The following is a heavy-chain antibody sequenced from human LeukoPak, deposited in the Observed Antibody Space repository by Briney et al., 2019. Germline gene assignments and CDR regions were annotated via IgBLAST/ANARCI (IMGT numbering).Heavy chain of an antibody. J-gene: IGHJ1*01. D-gene: IGHD2-15*01. CDR2: ISGSGGST. V-gene: IGHV3-23*01. CDR1: GFTFSSYA. Sequence: GGSQRLSCAASGFTFSSYAMSWVRQASGKGLEWVSAISGSGGSTYYADSVKGRFTISRDNSKNTLYLQMNSLRAEDTAVYYCAKDSDIVVVVAATRPEYFQHWGQGTLVTVSS. CDR3: AKDSDIVVVVAATRPEYFQH.